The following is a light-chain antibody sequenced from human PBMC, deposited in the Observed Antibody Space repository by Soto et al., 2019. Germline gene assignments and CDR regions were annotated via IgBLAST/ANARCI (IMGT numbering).Light chain of an antibody. V-gene: IGLV1-40*01. CDR2: GSS. Sequence: QSVLTQPPTVSGAPGQTVTISCTGSSSNLGARYDVHWYQQVPGKAPKLLIFGSSDRASGVPDRFSGSKSGTSASLAITGLQAEDEADYYCQSYDSSLSGYVFGTGTKLTVL. CDR3: QSYDSSLSGYV. J-gene: IGLJ1*01. CDR1: SSNLGARYD.